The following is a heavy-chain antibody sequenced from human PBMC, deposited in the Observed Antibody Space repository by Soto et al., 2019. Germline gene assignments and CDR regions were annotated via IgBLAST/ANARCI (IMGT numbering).Heavy chain of an antibody. V-gene: IGHV4-59*01. CDR3: ARMADYDFWSGYYTSAFDI. CDR1: GGSISSYY. J-gene: IGHJ3*02. Sequence: SETLSLTCTVSGGSISSYYWSWIRQPPGKGLEWIGYIYYSGSTNYNPSLKSRVTISVDTSKNQFSLKLSSVTAADTAVYYCARMADYDFWSGYYTSAFDIWGQGTMVTVSS. CDR2: IYYSGST. D-gene: IGHD3-3*01.